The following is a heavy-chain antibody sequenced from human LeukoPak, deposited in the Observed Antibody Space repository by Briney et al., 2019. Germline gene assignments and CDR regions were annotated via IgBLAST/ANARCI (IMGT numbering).Heavy chain of an antibody. D-gene: IGHD1-26*01. CDR3: ARVKVGAIEGERFDLYNWFDP. CDR2: IYYSGST. CDR1: GGSISSSSYY. Sequence: EASETLSLTCTVSGGSISSSSYYWGWIRQPPGKGLEWIGSIYYSGSTYYNPSLKSRVTISVDTSKNQFSLKLSSVTAADTAVYYCARVKVGAIEGERFDLYNWFDPWGQGTLVTVSS. V-gene: IGHV4-39*07. J-gene: IGHJ5*02.